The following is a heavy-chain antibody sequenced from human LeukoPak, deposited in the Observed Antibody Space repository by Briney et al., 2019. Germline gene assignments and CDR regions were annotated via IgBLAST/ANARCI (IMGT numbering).Heavy chain of an antibody. J-gene: IGHJ4*01. D-gene: IGHD3-3*01. CDR3: SKDTYDFWSGFDS. Sequence: QAGGSLRLSCAASGFTFSNYAVSWVRQAPGMGRAWVSTISGSGGSTYYTGSVKGRFTISRDNSKNTLYLQMNSLRREDTAIHDVSKDTYDFWSGFDSSGGGTLVTGSS. V-gene: IGHV3-23*01. CDR1: GFTFSNYA. CDR2: ISGSGGST.